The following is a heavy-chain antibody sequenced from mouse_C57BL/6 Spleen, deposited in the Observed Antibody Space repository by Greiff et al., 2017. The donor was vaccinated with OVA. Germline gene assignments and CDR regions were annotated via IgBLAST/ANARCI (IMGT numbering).Heavy chain of an antibody. CDR2: LLPGSGSS. V-gene: IGHV1-9*01. CDR3: AQGRVFDY. Sequence: VQLKESGAELMKPGASVKLSCKATGFTFTGYWIEWVKQRPGHGLEWIGELLPGSGSSNYNEKVKGKATFTADTSSNTAYMQLSSLTTEDSAIYYCAQGRVFDYWGQGTTLTVSS. CDR1: GFTFTGYW. J-gene: IGHJ2*01.